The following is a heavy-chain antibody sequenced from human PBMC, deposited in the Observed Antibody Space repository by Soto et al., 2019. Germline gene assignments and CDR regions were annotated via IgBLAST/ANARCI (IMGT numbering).Heavy chain of an antibody. J-gene: IGHJ3*02. CDR2: INAGNGNT. CDR3: AIGALGFGEVADI. V-gene: IGHV1-3*01. D-gene: IGHD3-10*01. Sequence: QVQLVQSGAEVKKPGASVKVSCKASGYTFTSYAMHWVRQAPGQRLEWMGWINAGNGNTKYSQKFQGRVTITRDTSASTAYMELSSLRSEDTAVYYCAIGALGFGEVADIWGQGKMVTVSS. CDR1: GYTFTSYA.